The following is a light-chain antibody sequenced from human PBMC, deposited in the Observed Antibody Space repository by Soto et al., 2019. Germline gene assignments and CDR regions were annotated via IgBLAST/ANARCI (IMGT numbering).Light chain of an antibody. V-gene: IGLV2-14*03. CDR3: TSYTSISTRVV. CDR1: SSDVGGYNY. CDR2: DVT. J-gene: IGLJ3*02. Sequence: QSAVAQPASVSGSPGQSIPISCAGTSSDVGGYNYVSWYQHHPGKAPKLIIFDVTYRPSGVSNRFSGSKSGNTASLTISGLQSEDEAEYYCTSYTSISTRVVFGGGTKLTVL.